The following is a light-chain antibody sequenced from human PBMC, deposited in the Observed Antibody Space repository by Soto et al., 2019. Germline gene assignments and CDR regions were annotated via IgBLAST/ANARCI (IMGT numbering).Light chain of an antibody. J-gene: IGKJ3*01. CDR2: AAS. V-gene: IGKV1-27*01. CDR3: QIYNSAFVIT. CDR1: QGISNF. Sequence: DIQMTQSPSSLSASVGDRVTITCRASQGISNFLSWYQQKPGEAPKLLIYAASTLQSGVPSRFSGSGSGTDFTLTISSLQPEDVATYYCQIYNSAFVITFGPGTKVDLK.